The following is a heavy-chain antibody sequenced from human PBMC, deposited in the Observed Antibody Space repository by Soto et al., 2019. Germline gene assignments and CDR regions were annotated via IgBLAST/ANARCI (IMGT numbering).Heavy chain of an antibody. CDR1: GFTFDDYG. CDR3: ARDFVVGGPTINYYYGMDV. J-gene: IGHJ6*02. V-gene: IGHV3-66*01. Sequence: PGGSLRLSCAASGFTFDDYGMSWVRQAPGKGLEWVSGIYSAGNTYYADSVKGRFTISRDNSKNTLYLQMNSLGAEDTAVYYCARDFVVGGPTINYYYGMDVWGQGTTVTVSS. CDR2: IYSAGNT. D-gene: IGHD1-26*01.